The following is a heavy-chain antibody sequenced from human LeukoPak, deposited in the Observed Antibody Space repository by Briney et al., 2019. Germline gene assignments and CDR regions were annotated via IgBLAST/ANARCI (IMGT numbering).Heavy chain of an antibody. D-gene: IGHD5-18*01. Sequence: SETLSLTCTVSGGSISSGGYYWSWIRQHPGKGLEWIGYIHYSGSTNYNPSLKSRVTISVDTSKNQFSLKLSSVTAADTAVYYCARVGYNYGIDYWGQGTLVTVSS. V-gene: IGHV4-31*03. CDR3: ARVGYNYGIDY. CDR1: GGSISSGGYY. CDR2: IHYSGST. J-gene: IGHJ4*02.